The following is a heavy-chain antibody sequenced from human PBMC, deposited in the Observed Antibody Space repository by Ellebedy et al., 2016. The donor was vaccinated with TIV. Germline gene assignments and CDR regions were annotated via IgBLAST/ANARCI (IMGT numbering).Heavy chain of an antibody. CDR1: GFSFSIFP. CDR3: VRRAPCSEGSCSFEN. J-gene: IGHJ4*02. D-gene: IGHD2-15*01. V-gene: IGHV3-23*01. CDR2: IAGFST. Sequence: GESLKISXAASGFSFSIFPMAWVRQAPGKGLEWVSAIAGFSTFTADSVQGRFTISRDNSKNTLYLEMNTLRAEDTAVYYCVRRAPCSEGSCSFENWGQGTLVTVSS.